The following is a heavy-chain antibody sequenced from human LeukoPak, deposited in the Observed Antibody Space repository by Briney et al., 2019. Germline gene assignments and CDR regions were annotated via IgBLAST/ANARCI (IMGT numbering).Heavy chain of an antibody. J-gene: IGHJ3*02. Sequence: GGSLRLSCAASGFTFSSYSMNWVRQAPGKGLEWVSYISSSSTIYYADSVRGRSTISRDNAKNSLYLQMNSLRGEDTAVYYCARKTGGSLDIWGQGTMVTVSS. CDR3: ARKTGGSLDI. CDR1: GFTFSSYS. V-gene: IGHV3-48*01. D-gene: IGHD7-27*01. CDR2: ISSSSTI.